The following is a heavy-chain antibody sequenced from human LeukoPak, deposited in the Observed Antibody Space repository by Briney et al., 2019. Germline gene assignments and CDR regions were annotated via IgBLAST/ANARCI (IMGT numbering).Heavy chain of an antibody. V-gene: IGHV1-69*01. CDR1: GGTFSSYA. CDR2: IIPIFGTA. CDR3: ASGGMAVAKTFDY. Sequence: GASVTVSCKASGGTFSSYAISWVRQAPGQGLGWMGVIIPIFGTANYAQTFQGRVTITAEESTSTAYMELSSLRSEDTAVYYCASGGMAVAKTFDYWGQGTLVTVSS. J-gene: IGHJ4*02. D-gene: IGHD6-19*01.